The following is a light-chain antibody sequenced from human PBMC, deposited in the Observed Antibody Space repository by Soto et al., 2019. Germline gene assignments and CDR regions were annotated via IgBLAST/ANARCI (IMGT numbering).Light chain of an antibody. V-gene: IGLV4-69*01. CDR1: SGHSSYA. Sequence: QPVLTQSPSASASLGASVKVTCTLSSGHSSYAIAWHQQQPERGPRYLMKVNSAGRHSTGDGVPERFSGSSSGAERYLTIASLQSEDEADYYCQTWGTGIVVFGGGTKLTVL. CDR2: VNSAGRH. J-gene: IGLJ2*01. CDR3: QTWGTGIVV.